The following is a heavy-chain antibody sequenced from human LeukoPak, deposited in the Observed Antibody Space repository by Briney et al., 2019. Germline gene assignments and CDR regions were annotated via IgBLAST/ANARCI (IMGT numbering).Heavy chain of an antibody. J-gene: IGHJ6*02. CDR2: ISGDGGST. V-gene: IGHV3-43*02. Sequence: GGSLRLSCAASGFTFDDYAMHWVRHAPGKGLEWVSLISGDGGSTYYADSVKGRFTISRDNSKNSLYLQMNSLRAEDTALYYCAKGRVATITVRGVDVWGRGTTVTVSS. CDR3: AKGRVATITVRGVDV. CDR1: GFTFDDYA. D-gene: IGHD5-24*01.